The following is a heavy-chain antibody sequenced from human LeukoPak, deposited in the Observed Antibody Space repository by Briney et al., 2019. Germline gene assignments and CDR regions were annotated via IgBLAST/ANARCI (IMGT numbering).Heavy chain of an antibody. CDR2: IYYSGST. D-gene: IGHD3-22*01. J-gene: IGHJ4*02. CDR1: GGSISSGDYY. Sequence: PSQTLSLTCTVSGGSISSGDYYWSWIRQPPGKGLEWIGYIYYSGSTYYNPSLKSRVTISVDTSKNQFSLKLSSVTAADTAVYYCARVNDSGYYQGIDYWGQGTLVTVSS. V-gene: IGHV4-30-4*08. CDR3: ARVNDSGYYQGIDY.